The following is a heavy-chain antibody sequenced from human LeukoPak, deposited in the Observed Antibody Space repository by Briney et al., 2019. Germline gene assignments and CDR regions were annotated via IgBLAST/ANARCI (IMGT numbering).Heavy chain of an antibody. D-gene: IGHD2-21*02. V-gene: IGHV3-7*01. J-gene: IGHJ4*02. CDR3: LRDRVAVTAADSFDY. CDR2: IKQDGSVK. Sequence: GGSLRLSCAASGFTFSNYWMTWVRQAPGKGLEGVANIKQDGSVKYYVDSVKGRFTISRDNAKNTLYLQMNSLRVEDTAVYYCLRDRVAVTAADSFDYWGQGTLVTVSS. CDR1: GFTFSNYW.